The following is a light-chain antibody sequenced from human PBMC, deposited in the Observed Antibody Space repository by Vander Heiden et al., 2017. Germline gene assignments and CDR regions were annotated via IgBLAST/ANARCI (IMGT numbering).Light chain of an antibody. V-gene: IGKV1-39*01. Sequence: DIQITQSPSSLSASVGDRVTITCRASQSISSYLNWYQQKPEKAPKLLIYAASSLQSGVPSRFSGSGSGTDFTLTISSLQPEDFATYYCQQSYSTLWTFGQGTKVEIK. J-gene: IGKJ1*01. CDR1: QSISSY. CDR3: QQSYSTLWT. CDR2: AAS.